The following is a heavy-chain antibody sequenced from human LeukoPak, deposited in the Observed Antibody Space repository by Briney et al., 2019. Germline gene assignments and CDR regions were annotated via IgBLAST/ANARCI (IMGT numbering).Heavy chain of an antibody. CDR2: IKSETDGGTT. D-gene: IGHD6-19*01. J-gene: IGHJ4*02. CDR3: TTGEGYSSGWYVSEDNY. V-gene: IGHV3-15*01. Sequence: GGSLRLSCAASGFTFSNAWMSWVRQAPGKGLEWVGRIKSETDGGTTDYAAPVKGRFTISRDDSKNTLYLQMNSLTTEVTAVYYCTTGEGYSSGWYVSEDNYWGQGTLVTVSS. CDR1: GFTFSNAW.